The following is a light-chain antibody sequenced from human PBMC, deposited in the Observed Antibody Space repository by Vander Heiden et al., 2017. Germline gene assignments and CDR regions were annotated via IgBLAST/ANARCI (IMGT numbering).Light chain of an antibody. CDR3: ATWDDSLIWV. J-gene: IGLJ3*02. CDR2: RND. V-gene: IGLV1-44*01. CDR1: SSNIGSNP. Sequence: QSVLTPPPSASGTPGQRVTIFCSGSSSNIGSNPVNWYQQVPGTAPKLLICRNDQRPSGVPDRFSGSKSGTSASLAISGLQSEDEADYYCATWDDSLIWVFGGGTKLTVL.